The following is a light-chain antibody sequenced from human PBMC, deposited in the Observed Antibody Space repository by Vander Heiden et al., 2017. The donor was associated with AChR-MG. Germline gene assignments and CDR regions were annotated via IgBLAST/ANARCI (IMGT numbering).Light chain of an antibody. J-gene: IGKJ4*01. Sequence: VLTLSLGTLSLSPGERATLFFKASQRVNDNHLACYQQKLGQTPRLLIHGASSRATGIPDRFSGSGSGTDFTLTISRLEPEDFAVYYCQQYGDSPLTFGGGTRVEI. CDR3: QQYGDSPLT. CDR1: QRVNDNH. CDR2: GAS. V-gene: IGKV3-20*01.